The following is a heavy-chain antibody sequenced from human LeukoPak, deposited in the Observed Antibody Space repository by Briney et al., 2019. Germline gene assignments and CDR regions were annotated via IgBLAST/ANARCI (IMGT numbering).Heavy chain of an antibody. Sequence: SLRLSCAASGFTFSSYGMHWVRQAPGKGLEWVAVISYDGSNKYYADSVKGRFTISRDNAKNLLYLQMNSLRAEDTAVYYCARDLLGWELHYFDYWGQGTLVTVSS. CDR2: ISYDGSNK. J-gene: IGHJ4*02. CDR1: GFTFSSYG. D-gene: IGHD1-26*01. CDR3: ARDLLGWELHYFDY. V-gene: IGHV3-30*03.